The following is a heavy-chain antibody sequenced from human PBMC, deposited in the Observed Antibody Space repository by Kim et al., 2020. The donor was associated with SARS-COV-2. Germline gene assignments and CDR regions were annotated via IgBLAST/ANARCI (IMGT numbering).Heavy chain of an antibody. V-gene: IGHV3-23*01. CDR1: GFTFSSYA. J-gene: IGHJ3*02. Sequence: GGSLRLSCAASGFTFSSYAMSWVRQAPGKGLEWVSIITGSGSTTYYADSVKGRFTISRDNSKNTLYLQMNSLRADDTAVYYCANTVRRGASDPFDIWGQGTMVTVSS. D-gene: IGHD1-26*01. CDR2: ITGSGSTT. CDR3: ANTVRRGASDPFDI.